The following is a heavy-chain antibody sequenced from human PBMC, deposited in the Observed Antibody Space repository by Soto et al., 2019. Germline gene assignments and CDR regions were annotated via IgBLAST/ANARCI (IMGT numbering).Heavy chain of an antibody. Sequence: EVQLVESGGGLVQPGRSLRLSCAASGFTFDDYAMHWVRQAPGKGLEWVSGISWNSGSIGYADSVKGRVTISRDNAKNSLYLQMNSLRAEDTALYYCAKDALSSTSLGPAFDIWGQGTMVTVSS. V-gene: IGHV3-9*01. D-gene: IGHD2-2*01. J-gene: IGHJ3*02. CDR1: GFTFDDYA. CDR3: AKDALSSTSLGPAFDI. CDR2: ISWNSGSI.